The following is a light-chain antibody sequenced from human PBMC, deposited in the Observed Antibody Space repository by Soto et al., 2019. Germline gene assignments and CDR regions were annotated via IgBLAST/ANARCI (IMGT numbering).Light chain of an antibody. J-gene: IGKJ4*01. CDR3: QRYHNWPLT. V-gene: IGKV3-20*01. CDR2: GAS. CDR1: QSVSSNF. Sequence: EIMLKQSPGTLSLSPGERATLSCRASQSVSSNFLACYQQKPGQAPRLLIYGASNRATGIPDRFSGSGSGTDFTLTISRLEPEDFAVYYCQRYHNWPLTFGGGTKVDVK.